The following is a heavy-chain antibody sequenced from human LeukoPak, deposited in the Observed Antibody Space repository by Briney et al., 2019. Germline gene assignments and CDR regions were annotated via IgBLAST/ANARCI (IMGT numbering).Heavy chain of an antibody. Sequence: GGSLRLSCAASGFTFSSYWMHWVRQAPGKGLVWVSRINSDGSSTGYADSVKGRFTISRDNAKNTLYLQMNSLRAEDTAVYYCATPDYGDYPRAFDIWGQGTMVTVSS. CDR3: ATPDYGDYPRAFDI. V-gene: IGHV3-74*01. CDR1: GFTFSSYW. D-gene: IGHD4-17*01. J-gene: IGHJ3*02. CDR2: INSDGSST.